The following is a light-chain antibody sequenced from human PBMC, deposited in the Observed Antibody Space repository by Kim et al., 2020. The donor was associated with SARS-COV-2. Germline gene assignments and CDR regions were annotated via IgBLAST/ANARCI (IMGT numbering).Light chain of an antibody. Sequence: DIVMTQSPDSLAVSLGERATINCKSSQSVSNKLVWYQQKPGQPPKLLIRWSSDRESGVPDRFSGSGSGTEFTLTISSLQAEDVAVYYCQQYHNLPYSFGQGTKLEI. CDR3: QQYHNLPYS. CDR2: WSS. J-gene: IGKJ2*03. CDR1: QSVSNK. V-gene: IGKV4-1*01.